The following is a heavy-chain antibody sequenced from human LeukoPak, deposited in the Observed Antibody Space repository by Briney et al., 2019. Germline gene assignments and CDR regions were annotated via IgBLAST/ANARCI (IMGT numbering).Heavy chain of an antibody. CDR2: ISPDSNFI. CDR3: ARSNTTSYYDFWSGSYYFDY. Sequence: GGSLRLSCAASGFTFSSSGMNWVRQAPGKGLEWVSSISPDSNFIPQADSVKGRFTISRDNAKNSLYLQMNILSAEDTAVYYCARSNTTSYYDFWSGSYYFDYWGQGTLVTVSS. CDR1: GFTFSSSG. J-gene: IGHJ4*02. V-gene: IGHV3-21*01. D-gene: IGHD3-3*01.